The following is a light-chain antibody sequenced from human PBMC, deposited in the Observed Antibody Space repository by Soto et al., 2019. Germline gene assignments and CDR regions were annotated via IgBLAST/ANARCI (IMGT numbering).Light chain of an antibody. Sequence: EIVLTQSPGTLSLSPGERATLSCRASQSVSSSCLAWYQQKHGQAPRLLIYGASSRATGIPGRFSGSGSGTDFTLTISRLEPEDFAVYYCQQYGRSPFTFGPGTKVDIK. CDR3: QQYGRSPFT. V-gene: IGKV3-20*01. CDR2: GAS. J-gene: IGKJ3*01. CDR1: QSVSSSC.